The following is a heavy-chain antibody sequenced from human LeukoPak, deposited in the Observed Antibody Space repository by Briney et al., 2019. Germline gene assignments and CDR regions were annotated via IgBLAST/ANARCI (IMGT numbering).Heavy chain of an antibody. CDR2: IYSGGST. Sequence: GGSLRLSCAASGFTVSSNYMSWVRQAPGKGLEWVSVIYSGGSTYYADSVKGRFTISRDNSKNTLYLQMNSLRAEDTAVYYCAGALLGYCSGGSCYPADYFDYWGQGTLVTVSS. D-gene: IGHD2-15*01. V-gene: IGHV3-66*01. CDR3: AGALLGYCSGGSCYPADYFDY. CDR1: GFTVSSNY. J-gene: IGHJ4*02.